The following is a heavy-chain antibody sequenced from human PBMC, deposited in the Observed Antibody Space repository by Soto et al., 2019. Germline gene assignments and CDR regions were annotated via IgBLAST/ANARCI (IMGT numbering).Heavy chain of an antibody. CDR3: AGHVNFPFARTGFDS. Sequence: SETLSLTCTVSGGSISSYYWSWIRQPPGKGLEWIGYIYNSGSTNYNPSLKSRVTISIDTSQDQFSLKLSSVTATDTAVYYCAGHVNFPFARTGFDSWGRGSLVPVAS. J-gene: IGHJ4*02. CDR2: IYNSGST. V-gene: IGHV4-59*08. CDR1: GGSISSYY. D-gene: IGHD2-8*02.